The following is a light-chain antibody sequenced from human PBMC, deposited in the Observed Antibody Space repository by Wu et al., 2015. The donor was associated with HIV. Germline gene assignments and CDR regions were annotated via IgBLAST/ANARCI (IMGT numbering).Light chain of an antibody. CDR2: DTS. V-gene: IGKV3-15*01. CDR3: QQYNDWPRT. J-gene: IGKJ1*01. CDR1: QNINNH. Sequence: EIVMTQSPDTLSVSPGERATLSCRASQNINNHLAWYQHRAGQAPRLLIYDTSTRATSIPARFSGSVSGTEFTLTISSMQSEDFAVYYCQQYNDWPRTFGPGTKVEIK.